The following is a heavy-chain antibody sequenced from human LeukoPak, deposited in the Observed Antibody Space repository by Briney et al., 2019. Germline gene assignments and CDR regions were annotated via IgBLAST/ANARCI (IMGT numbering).Heavy chain of an antibody. Sequence: PGGSLRLSCAASGFTFSSYSMNWVRQAPGKGLVWVSRINSDGSSTSYADSVKGRFTISRDNAKNTLYLRMNSLRVEDTAVYYCARSYSSSYWFDPWGQGTLVTVSS. D-gene: IGHD6-6*01. CDR3: ARSYSSSYWFDP. J-gene: IGHJ5*02. V-gene: IGHV3-74*01. CDR2: INSDGSST. CDR1: GFTFSSYS.